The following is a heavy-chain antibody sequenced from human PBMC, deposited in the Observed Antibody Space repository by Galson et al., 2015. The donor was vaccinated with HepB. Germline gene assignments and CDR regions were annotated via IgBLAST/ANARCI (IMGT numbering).Heavy chain of an antibody. D-gene: IGHD6-13*01. CDR1: GDSVSSNSPT. V-gene: IGHV6-1*01. CDR2: TYYRSKWYN. J-gene: IGHJ4*02. Sequence: LRLSCAISGDSVSSNSPTWNWIRQSPSRGLEWLGRTYYRSKWYNEYAVSVKSRITINADTSKSQFSLQLNSVTPEDTAVYYCARQTSSWSRFDYWGQGTPVTVSS. CDR3: ARQTSSWSRFDY.